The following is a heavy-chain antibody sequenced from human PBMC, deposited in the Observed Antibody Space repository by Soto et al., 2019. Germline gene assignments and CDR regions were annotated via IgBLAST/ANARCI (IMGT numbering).Heavy chain of an antibody. CDR2: IYYRGNA. CDR1: DDSINSDKYY. D-gene: IGHD6-13*01. Sequence: SETLSLTCSVSDDSINSDKYYWGWIRQPPGKGLEWIGSIYYRGNAYYNPSLQTRVTISLDKSKSQFSLKLSSVTAADTAVYYCARGKAAAGSYYYYYYGMDVWGQGTTVTVSS. CDR3: ARGKAAAGSYYYYYYGMDV. V-gene: IGHV4-39*01. J-gene: IGHJ6*02.